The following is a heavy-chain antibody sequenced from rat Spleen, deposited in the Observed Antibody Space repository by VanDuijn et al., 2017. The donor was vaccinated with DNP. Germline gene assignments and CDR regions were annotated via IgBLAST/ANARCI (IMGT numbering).Heavy chain of an antibody. Sequence: EVQLVESGGGLVQPGRSLKLSCADSGFTFSDYYMAWVRQAPTKGLEWVAYISYDGGSTYYGDSVKGRFTISRDNAKSTLYLQMNSLRSEDMATYCCARDYGSYPHYFDYWGQGVMDTVSS. D-gene: IGHD1-3*01. CDR1: GFTFSDYY. J-gene: IGHJ2*01. CDR2: ISYDGGST. CDR3: ARDYGSYPHYFDY. V-gene: IGHV5-22*01.